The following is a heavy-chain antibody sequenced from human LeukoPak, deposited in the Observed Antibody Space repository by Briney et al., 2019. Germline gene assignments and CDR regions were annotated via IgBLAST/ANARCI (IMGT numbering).Heavy chain of an antibody. CDR3: ARVLLGSAGPGRYHLDY. J-gene: IGHJ4*02. Sequence: GASVKVSCKASGYTFTSYYMHWVRQAPGQGLEWMGIINPSGGSTSYAQKFQGRVTMTRDTSTSTVYMELSSLRSEDTAVYYCARVLLGSAGPGRYHLDYWGQGTLVTVSS. CDR1: GYTFTSYY. V-gene: IGHV1-46*01. D-gene: IGHD1-26*01. CDR2: INPSGGST.